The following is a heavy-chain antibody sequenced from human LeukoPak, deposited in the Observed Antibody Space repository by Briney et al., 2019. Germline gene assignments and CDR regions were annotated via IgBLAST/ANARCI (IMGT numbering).Heavy chain of an antibody. V-gene: IGHV1-18*01. CDR2: ISAYNGNT. D-gene: IGHD3-10*01. J-gene: IGHJ6*04. Sequence: ASVKVSCKASGYTFTCYGISWVRQAPGQGLEWMGWISAYNGNTNYAQKLQGRVTMTTDTSTSTAYVELRSQRSDDTAVYYCARARGENGPYYYYYYSMDIWGKGTTVTVSS. CDR1: GYTFTCYG. CDR3: ARARGENGPYYYYYYSMDI.